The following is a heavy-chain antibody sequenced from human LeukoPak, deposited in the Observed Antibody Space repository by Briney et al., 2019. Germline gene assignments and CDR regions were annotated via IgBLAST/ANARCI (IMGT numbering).Heavy chain of an antibody. CDR1: GYSISSGYY. CDR3: ARVGLLAPIYYYMDV. J-gene: IGHJ6*03. CDR2: IYHSGST. V-gene: IGHV4-38-2*02. Sequence: PSETLSLTCTVSGYSISSGYYWGWIRQPPGKGLEWIGSIYHSGSTYYNPSLKSRVTISVDTSKNQFSLKLSSVTAADTAVYYCARVGLLAPIYYYMDVWGKGTTVTISS.